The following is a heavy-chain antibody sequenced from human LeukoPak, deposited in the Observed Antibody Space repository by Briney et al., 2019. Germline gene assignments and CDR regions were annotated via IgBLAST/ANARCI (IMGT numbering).Heavy chain of an antibody. V-gene: IGHV3-74*01. J-gene: IGHJ4*02. Sequence: GGSLRLSCAASGFTFSSYWMHWVRQTPGKGLVWVSRINSDVTSTSYADSVKGRFTISRDNTKNTLYLQMNSLRAEDTAVYYCARMEVRGVIRNLDYWGQGTLVTVSS. CDR3: ARMEVRGVIRNLDY. D-gene: IGHD3-10*01. CDR2: INSDVTST. CDR1: GFTFSSYW.